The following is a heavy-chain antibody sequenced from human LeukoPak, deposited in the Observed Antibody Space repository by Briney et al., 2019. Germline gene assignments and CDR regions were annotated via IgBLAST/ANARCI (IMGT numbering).Heavy chain of an antibody. CDR2: ISYDGSNK. CDR1: GFTFSSYG. V-gene: IGHV3-30*18. CDR3: AKERLELLWFGEPDFDY. J-gene: IGHJ4*02. D-gene: IGHD3-10*01. Sequence: PGRSLRFSCAASGFTFSSYGMHWVRQAPGKGLEWVAVISYDGSNKYYADSVKGRFTISRDNSKNTLYLQMNSLRAEDTAVYYCAKERLELLWFGEPDFDYWGQGTLVTVSS.